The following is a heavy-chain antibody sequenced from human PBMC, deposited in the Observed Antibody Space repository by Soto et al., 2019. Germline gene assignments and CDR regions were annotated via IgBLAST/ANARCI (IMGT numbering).Heavy chain of an antibody. J-gene: IGHJ4*02. Sequence: ASVKVSCKASGYTFTSYDINWVRQATGQGLEWMGWMNPNSGNTGYAQKFQGRVTMTRNTSISTAYMELSSLRSEDTAVYYCAINHVDIVATIPPYYFDYWGQGTLVTVSS. D-gene: IGHD5-12*01. V-gene: IGHV1-8*01. CDR3: AINHVDIVATIPPYYFDY. CDR1: GYTFTSYD. CDR2: MNPNSGNT.